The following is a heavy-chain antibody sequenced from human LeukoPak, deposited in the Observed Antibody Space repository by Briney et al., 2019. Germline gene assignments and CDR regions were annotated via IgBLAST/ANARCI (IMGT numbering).Heavy chain of an antibody. CDR2: IYYSGST. D-gene: IGHD3-9*01. CDR1: GGSISSSSYY. J-gene: IGHJ6*02. V-gene: IGHV4-39*01. CDR3: ARLRGGLTGYYTGYYGMDV. Sequence: SETLSLTCTVSGGSISSSSYYWGWIRQPPGKGLEWIGSIYYSGSTYYNPSLKSRVTISVDTSKNQFSLKLSSVTAADTAVYYCARLRGGLTGYYTGYYGMDVWGQGTTVTVSS.